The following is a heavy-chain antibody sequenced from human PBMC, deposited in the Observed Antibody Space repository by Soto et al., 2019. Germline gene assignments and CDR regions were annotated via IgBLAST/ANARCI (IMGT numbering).Heavy chain of an antibody. J-gene: IGHJ5*02. Sequence: ASVKVSCKASGYTFTSYGISWVRQAPGQGPEWMGWISAYNGNTNYAQKLQGRVTMTTDTSTSTAYMELRSLRSDDTAVYYCARDRSLYYGSRDPWFDPWGQGTLVTVSS. V-gene: IGHV1-18*01. D-gene: IGHD3-10*01. CDR2: ISAYNGNT. CDR1: GYTFTSYG. CDR3: ARDRSLYYGSRDPWFDP.